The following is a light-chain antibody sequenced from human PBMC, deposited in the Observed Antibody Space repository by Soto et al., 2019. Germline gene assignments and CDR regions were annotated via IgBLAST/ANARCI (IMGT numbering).Light chain of an antibody. CDR2: DIS. V-gene: IGKV3-11*01. CDR3: QQRSHWPRLT. CDR1: QNVNNN. J-gene: IGKJ4*01. Sequence: EIVLTQSPATLSLSPGERATLYCRASQNVNNNFAWYQQKPGQAPRLLIYDISSRATGVPARFSGSGSGTDFTLTISSLEPEDFAVYYCQQRSHWPRLTFGGGTKVEIK.